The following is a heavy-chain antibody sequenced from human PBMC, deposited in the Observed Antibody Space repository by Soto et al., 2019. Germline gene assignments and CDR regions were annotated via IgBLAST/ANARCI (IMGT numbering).Heavy chain of an antibody. Sequence: QVQLQESGPGLVKPSETLSLTCTVSGGSIDGYNCAWIRQPPGKSLERVGYVYYNGGSRYNPSLESRVTLSLHTSKSQFSLQLRSVTAADTAVYYCVRQGIGNLHGLVDVWGRGTTVTVSS. D-gene: IGHD3-10*01. CDR2: VYYNGGS. CDR1: GGSIDGYN. J-gene: IGHJ6*02. CDR3: VRQGIGNLHGLVDV. V-gene: IGHV4-59*08.